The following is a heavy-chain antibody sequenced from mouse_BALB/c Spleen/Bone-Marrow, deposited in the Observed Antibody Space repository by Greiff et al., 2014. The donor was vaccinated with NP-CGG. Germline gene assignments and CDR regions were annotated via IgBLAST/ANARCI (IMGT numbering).Heavy chain of an antibody. Sequence: DVMLVEFGGGLVQPGGSLKLSCATSGFTFSDYYMYWVRQTPEKRLEWVAYISNGGGSTYYPDTVKGRFTISRDNAKNTLYLQMSRLKSEDTAMYYCARHNYDETWFAYWGQGTLVTVSA. CDR1: GFTFSDYY. CDR3: ARHNYDETWFAY. D-gene: IGHD2-4*01. V-gene: IGHV5-12*02. J-gene: IGHJ3*01. CDR2: ISNGGGST.